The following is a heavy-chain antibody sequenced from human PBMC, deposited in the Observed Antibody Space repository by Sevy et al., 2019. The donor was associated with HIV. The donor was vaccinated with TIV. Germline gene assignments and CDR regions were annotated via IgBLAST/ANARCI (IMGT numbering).Heavy chain of an antibody. CDR1: GYTFTGYY. Sequence: ASVKVSCKASGYTFTGYYMHWVRQAPGQGLEWMGWINPNSGGTNYAQKFQGRVTMTRDTSISTAYMELSRLRSDDTAVYYCARDFDCSSTICYTVIGGVDYWGQGTLVTVSS. D-gene: IGHD2-2*02. J-gene: IGHJ4*02. CDR3: ARDFDCSSTICYTVIGGVDY. CDR2: INPNSGGT. V-gene: IGHV1-2*02.